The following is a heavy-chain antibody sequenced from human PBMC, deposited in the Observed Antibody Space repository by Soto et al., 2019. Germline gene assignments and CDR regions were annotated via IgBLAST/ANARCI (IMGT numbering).Heavy chain of an antibody. V-gene: IGHV3-30-3*01. D-gene: IGHD4-4*01. CDR3: ARPLWRDDYNWGYFDL. CDR2: ISYDGSNK. CDR1: GFTFSSYA. J-gene: IGHJ2*01. Sequence: QVQLVESGGGVVQPGRSLRLSCAASGFTFSSYAMHWVRQAPGKGLEWVAVISYDGSNKYYADSVKGRFTISRDNSKNALYLQMNSLRAEDTAVYACARPLWRDDYNWGYFDLWGRGTMVTAS.